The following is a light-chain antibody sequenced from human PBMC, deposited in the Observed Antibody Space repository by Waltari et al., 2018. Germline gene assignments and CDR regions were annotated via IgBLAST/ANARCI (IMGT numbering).Light chain of an antibody. CDR3: GTWDSSLSGAV. CDR2: ENT. CDR1: SSNIGTNS. J-gene: IGLJ7*01. V-gene: IGLV1-51*02. Sequence: QSVLTQPPSVSAAPGQRVTISCSRGSSNIGTNSLSWYRQFPGTAPKLLIYENTERPSGIPGRFSGSKSGTSATLDITGLQAGDEADYYCGTWDSSLSGAVFGGGTHLTVL.